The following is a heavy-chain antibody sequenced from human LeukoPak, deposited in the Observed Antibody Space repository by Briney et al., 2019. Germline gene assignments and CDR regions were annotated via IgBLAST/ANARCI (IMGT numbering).Heavy chain of an antibody. CDR3: AKDSYGMDV. J-gene: IGHJ6*02. V-gene: IGHV3-30*02. CDR1: GFTFSGYG. CDR2: MWYDGSIK. Sequence: TGGSLRLSCAASGFTFSGYGMHWVRQAPGKGLEWVAIMWYDGSIKYYTDSVKGRFTISRDNSKNTLSLQMNSLRTEDTAVYYCAKDSYGMDVWGQGTTVAVSS.